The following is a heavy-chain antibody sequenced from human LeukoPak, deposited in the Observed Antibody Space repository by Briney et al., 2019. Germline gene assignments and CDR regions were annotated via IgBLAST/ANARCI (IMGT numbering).Heavy chain of an antibody. D-gene: IGHD3-22*01. J-gene: IGHJ4*02. Sequence: SETLSLTCTVSGDSISSNSYYWGWIRQPPGKELEWIGTIYYSGSAFYNPSLKSRVTISVDPSKSQFSLKVHSVTAADTAMYYCARDLDYYDSSGGEDWGQGTLVTVSS. CDR3: ARDLDYYDSSGGED. CDR2: IYYSGSA. CDR1: GDSISSNSYY. V-gene: IGHV4-39*02.